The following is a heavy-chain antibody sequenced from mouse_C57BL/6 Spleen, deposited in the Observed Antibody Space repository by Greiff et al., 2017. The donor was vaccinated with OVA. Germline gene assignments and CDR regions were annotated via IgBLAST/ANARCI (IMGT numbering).Heavy chain of an antibody. CDR1: GYSITSGYY. J-gene: IGHJ1*03. Sequence: EVKLLESGPGLVKPSQSLSLTCSVTGYSITSGYYWNWIRQFPGNKLEWMGYISYDGSNNYNPSLKNRISITRDTSKNQFFLKLNSVTTEDTATYYCARDAPWYFDVWGTGTTVTVSS. CDR3: ARDAPWYFDV. V-gene: IGHV3-6*01. CDR2: ISYDGSN.